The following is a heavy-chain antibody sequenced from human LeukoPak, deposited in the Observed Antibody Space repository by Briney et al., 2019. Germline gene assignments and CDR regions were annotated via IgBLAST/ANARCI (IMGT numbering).Heavy chain of an antibody. CDR3: ARAGNNWSFDY. Sequence: SETLSLTCTVSGDSVSIYYWSWIRQPPGKGLEWIGYMYYRGNTNYNPSLKSRVTMAVDTSKNQFSLKVSSVTAADTAVYYCARAGNNWSFDYWGQGTLVTVSS. J-gene: IGHJ4*02. CDR2: MYYRGNT. V-gene: IGHV4-59*02. D-gene: IGHD1-1*01. CDR1: GDSVSIYY.